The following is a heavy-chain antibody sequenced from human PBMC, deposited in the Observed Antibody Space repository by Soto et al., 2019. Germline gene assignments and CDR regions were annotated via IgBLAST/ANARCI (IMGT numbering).Heavy chain of an antibody. J-gene: IGHJ3*01. D-gene: IGHD1-7*01. CDR2: ISYDGSYH. CDR1: GFTFSRDG. V-gene: IGHV3-30*18. CDR3: AKDEISKTIRGDAFNF. Sequence: QVQVVDSGGGVVQPGRSLRLACAASGFTFSRDGMHCVRQAPGKGLEWVAVISYDGSYHYYVDSVKGRFTISIYNSKKTVYMQMNSLRSEDTAVYYCAKDEISKTIRGDAFNFWGQGTMVTVSS.